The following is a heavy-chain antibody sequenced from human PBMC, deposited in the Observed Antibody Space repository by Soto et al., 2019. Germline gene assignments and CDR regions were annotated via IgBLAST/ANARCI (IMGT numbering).Heavy chain of an antibody. CDR1: GFTSSSYG. V-gene: IGHV3-30*18. CDR2: ISYDGSNK. Sequence: QVQLVESGGGVVQPGRSLRLSCAASGFTSSSYGMHWVRQAPGKGLEWVAVISYDGSNKYYADSVKGRFTISRDNSKNTLYLQMNSLRAEDTAVYYCAKASEYDFWSGYYVNWGQGTLVTVSS. CDR3: AKASEYDFWSGYYVN. J-gene: IGHJ4*02. D-gene: IGHD3-3*01.